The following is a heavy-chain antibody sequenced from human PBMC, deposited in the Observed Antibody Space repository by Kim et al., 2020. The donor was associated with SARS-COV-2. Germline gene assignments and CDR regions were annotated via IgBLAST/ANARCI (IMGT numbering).Heavy chain of an antibody. CDR1: GGSISSSNW. V-gene: IGHV4-4*02. J-gene: IGHJ3*02. Sequence: SETLSLTCAVSGGSISSSNWWSWVRQPPGKGLEWIGEIYHSGSTNYNPSLKSRVTISVDKSKNQFSLKLSSVTAADTAVYYCARGGNPVLRFLEWSPDAFDIWGQGTMVTVSS. CDR2: IYHSGST. CDR3: ARGGNPVLRFLEWSPDAFDI. D-gene: IGHD3-3*01.